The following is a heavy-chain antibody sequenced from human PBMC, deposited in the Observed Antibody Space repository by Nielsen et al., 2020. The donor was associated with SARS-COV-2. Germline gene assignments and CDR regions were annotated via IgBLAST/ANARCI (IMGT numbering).Heavy chain of an antibody. Sequence: SVKVSCKASGYTFTNYGISWVRQAPGQGLEWMGGIIPIFGTANYAQKFQGRVTITADESTSTAYMELSSLRSEDTAVYYCAIWTSPLTTVTTINAFDIWGQGTMVTVSS. CDR1: GYTFTNYG. V-gene: IGHV1-69*13. CDR3: AIWTSPLTTVTTINAFDI. J-gene: IGHJ3*02. CDR2: IIPIFGTA. D-gene: IGHD4-17*01.